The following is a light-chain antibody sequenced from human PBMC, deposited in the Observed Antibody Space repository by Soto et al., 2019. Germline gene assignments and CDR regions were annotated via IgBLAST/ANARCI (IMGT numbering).Light chain of an antibody. J-gene: IGLJ3*02. V-gene: IGLV1-40*01. CDR2: GNT. Sequence: QSVLTQPPSVSGAPGQRVTISCTGSSYNIGSGYDVHWYQQLPGTAPKLLIYGNTNRPSGVPDRFSGSKSGTSASLAITGLQAEDEADYYCQSYDSSLSDWVFGVGTQLTVL. CDR3: QSYDSSLSDWV. CDR1: SYNIGSGYD.